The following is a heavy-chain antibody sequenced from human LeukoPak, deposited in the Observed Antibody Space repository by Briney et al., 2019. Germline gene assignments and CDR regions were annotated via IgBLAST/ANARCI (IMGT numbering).Heavy chain of an antibody. D-gene: IGHD1-26*01. CDR2: ISGSGNGFSI. Sequence: PGGSLRLSCSASGFVFTIYTMYWVRQAPGKGPEYVSTISGSGNGFSIYYADSVKGRFTIFRDDSKSILYLQMNGLRSEDTAVYYCVKDFGRIRGTPDSWGQGTLVTVSS. CDR1: GFVFTIYT. V-gene: IGHV3-64D*06. CDR3: VKDFGRIRGTPDS. J-gene: IGHJ4*02.